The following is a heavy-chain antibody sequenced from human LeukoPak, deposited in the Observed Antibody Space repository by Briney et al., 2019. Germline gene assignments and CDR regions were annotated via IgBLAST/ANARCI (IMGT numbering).Heavy chain of an antibody. V-gene: IGHV4-61*01. CDR1: GGSVSSGSYY. CDR3: ARVGGGPYYDILTGFDY. Sequence: SETLSLTCTVSGGSVSSGSYYWSWIRQPPGKGLEWIGYIYYSGSTNYNPSLKSRVTISVDTSKNQFSLKLSSVTAADTAVYYGARVGGGPYYDILTGFDYWGQGTLVTVSS. D-gene: IGHD3-9*01. J-gene: IGHJ4*02. CDR2: IYYSGST.